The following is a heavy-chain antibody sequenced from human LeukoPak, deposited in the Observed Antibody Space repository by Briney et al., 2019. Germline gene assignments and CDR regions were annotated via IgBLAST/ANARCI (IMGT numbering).Heavy chain of an antibody. D-gene: IGHD6-19*01. CDR2: IKSKTDGGTT. CDR3: TTDGLAVAGTGDY. V-gene: IGHV3-15*01. J-gene: IGHJ4*02. Sequence: GGSLRLSCAAPGFTFSNAWMSWVRQAPGKGLEWVGRIKSKTDGGTTDYAAPVKDRFTISRDDSKNTLYLQMNSLKTEDTAVYYCTTDGLAVAGTGDYWGQGTLVTVSS. CDR1: GFTFSNAW.